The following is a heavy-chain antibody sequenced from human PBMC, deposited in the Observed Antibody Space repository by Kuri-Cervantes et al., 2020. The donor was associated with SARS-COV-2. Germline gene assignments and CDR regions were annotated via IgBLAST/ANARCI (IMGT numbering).Heavy chain of an antibody. CDR2: IYLGDSDT. CDR3: ARHQRAGVWAQDWYFDL. D-gene: IGHD6-25*01. CDR1: GHGFTTLW. Sequence: GESLKISCEVSGHGFTTLWIAWVRQRPGKGLEWMGIIYLGDSDTRYSPSFQGQVTISADKSINTAYLQWRSLKASDTAMYYCARHQRAGVWAQDWYFDLWGRGTLVTVSS. J-gene: IGHJ2*01. V-gene: IGHV5-51*01.